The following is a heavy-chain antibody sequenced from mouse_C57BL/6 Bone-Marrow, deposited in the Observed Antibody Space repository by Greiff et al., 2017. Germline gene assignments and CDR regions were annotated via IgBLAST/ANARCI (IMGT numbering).Heavy chain of an antibody. J-gene: IGHJ2*01. CDR3: ARRDYGSSYDY. CDR2: LAPSDSYT. Sequence: QVQLQQPGAELVKPGASVTLSCKASGYTFTSYWMQWVKQRPGQGLEWIGELAPSDSYTNYNQKFKGKATLTVDTSSSTAYMQLSSLTSEDSAVYYCARRDYGSSYDYWGQGTTLTVST. CDR1: GYTFTSYW. V-gene: IGHV1-50*01. D-gene: IGHD1-1*01.